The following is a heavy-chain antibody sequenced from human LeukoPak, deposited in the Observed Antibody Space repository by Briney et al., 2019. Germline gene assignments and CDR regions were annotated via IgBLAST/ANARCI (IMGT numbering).Heavy chain of an antibody. Sequence: PGGSLRLSCAASGFTFSSYSMNWVRQAPGKGLEWIGEINHSGSTNYNPSLKSRVTISVDTSKNQFSLKLTSVTAADTAVYYCARGYGSGSYWNYWGQGTLVTVSS. CDR3: ARGYGSGSYWNY. CDR2: INHSGST. V-gene: IGHV4-34*01. D-gene: IGHD3-10*01. J-gene: IGHJ4*02. CDR1: GFTFSSYS.